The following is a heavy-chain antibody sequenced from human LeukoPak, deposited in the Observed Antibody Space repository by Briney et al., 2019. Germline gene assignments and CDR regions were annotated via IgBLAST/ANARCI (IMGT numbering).Heavy chain of an antibody. V-gene: IGHV4-31*03. J-gene: IGHJ3*02. Sequence: SETLSLTCTVSGGSISSGGYSWSWIRQHQGKGLEWIGYIYYSGSTYYNPSLKSRVTISVDTSKNQFSLKLSSVTAADTAVYYCARDPSVGAFDIWGQGTMVTVSS. CDR2: IYYSGST. CDR3: ARDPSVGAFDI. CDR1: GGSISSGGYS.